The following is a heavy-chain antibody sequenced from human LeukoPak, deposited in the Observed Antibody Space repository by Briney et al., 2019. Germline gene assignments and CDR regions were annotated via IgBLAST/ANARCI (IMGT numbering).Heavy chain of an antibody. V-gene: IGHV4-61*02. J-gene: IGHJ6*03. CDR2: VYTSGST. D-gene: IGHD2-2*01. Sequence: PSETLSLTCTVSGGSISSDNYSWSWIRQPAGKGLEWIGRVYTSGSTNYNPSLKSRVTISVDTSKKQFSLKLSSVTAADTAVYYCARDQEAYCSSTSCYEYYYYMDVWGKGTTVTISS. CDR3: ARDQEAYCSSTSCYEYYYYMDV. CDR1: GGSISSDNYS.